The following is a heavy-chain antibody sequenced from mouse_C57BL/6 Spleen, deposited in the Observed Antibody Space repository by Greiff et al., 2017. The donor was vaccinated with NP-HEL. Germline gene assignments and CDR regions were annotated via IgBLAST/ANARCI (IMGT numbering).Heavy chain of an antibody. V-gene: IGHV5S21*01. CDR2: ISSGGDYI. Sequence: EVKVVESGEGLVKPGGSLKLSCAASGFTFSSYAMSWVRQTPEKRLEWVAYISSGGDYIYYADTVKGRFTISRDNARNTRYLQMSSLRSEYTAMDYCGRTVVEGAMDYWGQGTSVTVSS. D-gene: IGHD1-1*01. CDR3: GRTVVEGAMDY. CDR1: GFTFSSYA. J-gene: IGHJ4*01.